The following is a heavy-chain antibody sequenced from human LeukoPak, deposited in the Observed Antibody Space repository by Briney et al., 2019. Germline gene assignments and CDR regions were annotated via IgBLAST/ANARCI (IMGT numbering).Heavy chain of an antibody. Sequence: SVKVSCKASGGTFSSYAISWVRQAPGQGLEWMGRIIPILGIANYAQKFQGRVTITADKSTSTAYMELSSLRSEDTAVYYCARELWFGELLAYFDYWGRGTLVTVSS. J-gene: IGHJ4*02. CDR1: GGTFSSYA. CDR2: IIPILGIA. D-gene: IGHD3-10*01. V-gene: IGHV1-69*04. CDR3: ARELWFGELLAYFDY.